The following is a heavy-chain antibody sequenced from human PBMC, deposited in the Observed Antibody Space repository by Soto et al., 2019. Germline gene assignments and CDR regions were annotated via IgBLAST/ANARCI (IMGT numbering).Heavy chain of an antibody. J-gene: IGHJ6*02. V-gene: IGHV4-30-2*01. Sequence: SETLSLTCAVSGGSISSGGYSWSWIRQPPGKGLEWIGYIYHSGSTYYNPSLKSRVTISVDRSKNQFSLKLSSVTAADTAVYYCARGKSYGLYYYYYGMDVWGQGTTVTVSS. CDR2: IYHSGST. CDR1: GGSISSGGYS. CDR3: ARGKSYGLYYYYYGMDV. D-gene: IGHD5-18*01.